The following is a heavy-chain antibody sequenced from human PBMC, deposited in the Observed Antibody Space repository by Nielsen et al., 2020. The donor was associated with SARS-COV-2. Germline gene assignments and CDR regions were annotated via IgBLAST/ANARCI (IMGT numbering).Heavy chain of an antibody. V-gene: IGHV1-58*02. D-gene: IGHD3-10*01. Sequence: SVKVSCKASGFTFTSSAMQWVRQARGQRLEWIGWIVVGSGNTNYAQKFQERVTITRDMSTSTAYMELSSLRSEDTAVYYCAAGTMVRGVPYMDVWGQGTTVTVS. CDR2: IVVGSGNT. J-gene: IGHJ6*02. CDR3: AAGTMVRGVPYMDV. CDR1: GFTFTSSA.